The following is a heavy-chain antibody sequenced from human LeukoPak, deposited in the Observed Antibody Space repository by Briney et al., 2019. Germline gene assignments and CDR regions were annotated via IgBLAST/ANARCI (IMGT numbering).Heavy chain of an antibody. V-gene: IGHV4-59*12. D-gene: IGHD6-19*01. CDR3: ARESAYSGWFDY. CDR2: IYYSGST. Sequence: PSETLSLTCTVSGGSISSYYWSWIRQPPGKGLEWIGYIYYSGSTNYNPSLKSRVTISVDTSKNQFSLKLSSVTAADTAVYYCARESAYSGWFDYWGQGTLVTVSS. CDR1: GGSISSYY. J-gene: IGHJ4*02.